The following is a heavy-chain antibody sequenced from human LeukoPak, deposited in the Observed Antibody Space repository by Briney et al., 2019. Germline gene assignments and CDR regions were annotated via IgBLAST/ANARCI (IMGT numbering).Heavy chain of an antibody. J-gene: IGHJ4*02. Sequence: PGGCLRLSCAASGFSISSYSMNWVRQAPGKGLEWISYISSSSSTIYYADSVRGRFTISRDNAKNSLYLQMNSLRAEDTAVYYCARGEGFGELFSYWGQGTLVTVSP. V-gene: IGHV3-48*04. CDR1: GFSISSYS. CDR2: ISSSSSTI. D-gene: IGHD3-10*01. CDR3: ARGEGFGELFSY.